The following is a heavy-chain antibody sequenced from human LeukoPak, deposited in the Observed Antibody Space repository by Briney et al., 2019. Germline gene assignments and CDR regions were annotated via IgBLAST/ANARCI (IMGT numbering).Heavy chain of an antibody. D-gene: IGHD6-6*01. CDR1: GFTFSSYA. CDR2: ISGSGGST. CDR3: ARPLYSSLPIDP. J-gene: IGHJ5*02. V-gene: IGHV3-23*01. Sequence: GGSLRLSCAASGFTFSSYAMSWVRQAPGKGLEWVSAISGSGGSTYYADSVKGRFTISRDDSKNTLYLQMNSLRAEDTAVYYCARPLYSSLPIDPWGQGTLVTVSS.